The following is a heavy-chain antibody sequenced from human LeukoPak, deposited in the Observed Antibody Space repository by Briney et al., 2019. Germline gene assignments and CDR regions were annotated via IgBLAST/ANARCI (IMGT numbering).Heavy chain of an antibody. CDR2: IYYSGST. CDR3: ARENYGDYV. V-gene: IGHV4-61*01. J-gene: IGHJ4*02. Sequence: SETLSLTCTVSGGSVSSGSYYWSWIRQPPGKGLEWIGYIYYSGSTNYNPSLESRVTISVDTSKNQFSLKLSSVTAADTAVYYCARENYGDYVGGQGTLVTASS. D-gene: IGHD4-17*01. CDR1: GGSVSSGSYY.